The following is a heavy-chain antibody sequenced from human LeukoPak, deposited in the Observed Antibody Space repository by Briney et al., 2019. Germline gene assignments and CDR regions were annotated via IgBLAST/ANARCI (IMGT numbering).Heavy chain of an antibody. Sequence: SGGSLRLSCAASGFTFSSYGMHWVRQAPGKGLEWVAFIRYDGNANYYADSVKGRFTISRDNSKNTLYLQMNSLRAEDTAVYYCARDWATGWFDPWGQGTLVTVSS. CDR2: IRYDGNAN. CDR3: ARDWATGWFDP. D-gene: IGHD5-12*01. J-gene: IGHJ5*02. CDR1: GFTFSSYG. V-gene: IGHV3-30*02.